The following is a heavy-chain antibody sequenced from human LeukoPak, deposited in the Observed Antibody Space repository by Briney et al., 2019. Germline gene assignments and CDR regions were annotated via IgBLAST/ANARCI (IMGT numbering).Heavy chain of an antibody. CDR2: IYYSGST. V-gene: IGHV4-39*01. J-gene: IGHJ4*02. D-gene: IGHD3-22*01. CDR3: ARSSRRVYYYDSSGYYYRPNYFDY. CDR1: GGSISSSSYY. Sequence: SETLSFTCTVSGGSISSSSYYWGWIRQPPGKGLEWIGSIYYSGSTYYNPSLKSRVTISVDTSKNQFSLKLSSVTAADTAVYYCARSSRRVYYYDSSGYYYRPNYFDYWGQGTLVTVSS.